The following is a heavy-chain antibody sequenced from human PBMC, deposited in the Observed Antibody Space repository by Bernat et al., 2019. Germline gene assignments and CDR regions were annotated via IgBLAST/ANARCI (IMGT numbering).Heavy chain of an antibody. CDR3: TRAVSSGWYGVIDY. J-gene: IGHJ4*02. CDR2: IRSKAYGGTT. V-gene: IGHV3-49*04. D-gene: IGHD6-19*01. Sequence: EVQLLESGGGLGQPGQSLRLSCTASVSGFTFGDYAMSWVRQAPGKGLEWVGFIRSKAYGGTTEYAASVRGRFSISRDDSKSIAYLQMNSLKTEDTAVYYCTRAVSSGWYGVIDYWGQGTLVTVSS. CDR1: VSGFTFGDYA.